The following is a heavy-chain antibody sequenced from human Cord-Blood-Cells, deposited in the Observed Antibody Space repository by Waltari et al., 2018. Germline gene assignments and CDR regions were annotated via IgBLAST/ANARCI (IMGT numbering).Heavy chain of an antibody. D-gene: IGHD7-27*01. V-gene: IGHV4-38-2*01. CDR1: GYSISSGYY. Sequence: QVQLQESGPGLVKPSETLSLTCAVSGYSISSGYYWGWIRQPPGKGLEWIGSIYHSGSTSDNPSLKSRVTISVDTSKNQFSLKLSSVTAADTAGYYCASAKLGSFFDYWGQGTLVTVSS. J-gene: IGHJ4*02. CDR3: ASAKLGSFFDY. CDR2: IYHSGST.